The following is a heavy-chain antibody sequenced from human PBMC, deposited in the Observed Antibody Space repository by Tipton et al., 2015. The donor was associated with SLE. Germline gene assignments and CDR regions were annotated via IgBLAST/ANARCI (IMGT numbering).Heavy chain of an antibody. CDR1: GGSISSHY. Sequence: TLSLTCTVSGGSISSHYWSWIRQPPGKGLEWIGYIYYSGSTNYNPSLKSRVTISVDTSKNQFSLKLSSVTAADTAVYYCARTAPASRSFDLWGRGTLVTVSS. V-gene: IGHV4-59*11. CDR2: IYYSGST. J-gene: IGHJ2*01. CDR3: ARTAPASRSFDL. D-gene: IGHD6-13*01.